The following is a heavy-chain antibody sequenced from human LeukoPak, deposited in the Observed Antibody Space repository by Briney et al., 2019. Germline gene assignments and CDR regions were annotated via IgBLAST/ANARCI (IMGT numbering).Heavy chain of an antibody. CDR3: AKVDLQPL. CDR2: ISGSGGST. Sequence: GGSLRLSCAASGFTFSSYAMSWVRQAPGKGLEWVSAISGSGGSTYYADSVRGRFTISRDNSKNIVYLQLDTLKAEDTATYYCAKVDLQPLWGQGALVTVSS. CDR1: GFTFSSYA. V-gene: IGHV3-23*01. D-gene: IGHD6-13*01. J-gene: IGHJ4*02.